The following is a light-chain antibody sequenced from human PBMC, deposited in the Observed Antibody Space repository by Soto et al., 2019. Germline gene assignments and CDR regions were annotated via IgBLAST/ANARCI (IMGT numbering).Light chain of an antibody. V-gene: IGLV1-47*01. J-gene: IGLJ3*02. Sequence: QAVVTQPPSASGTPGQRVTISCSGSSSNIGSNYVYWYQQLPRTAPKLLIYRNNQRPSGVPDRFSGSKSGTSASLDISGLRSEDEADYYCAAWDDSLTGPVFGGGTKLTVL. CDR1: SSNIGSNY. CDR3: AAWDDSLTGPV. CDR2: RNN.